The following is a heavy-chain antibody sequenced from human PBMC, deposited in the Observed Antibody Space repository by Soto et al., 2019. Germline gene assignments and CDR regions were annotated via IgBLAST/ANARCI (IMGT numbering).Heavy chain of an antibody. CDR3: AHLPWKQLWPRAPVVY. V-gene: IGHV2-5*02. CDR2: IYWDDDK. CDR1: GFSLSTSGVG. J-gene: IGHJ4*02. D-gene: IGHD5-18*01. Sequence: QITLKESGPTLVKPTQTLTLTCTFSGFSLSTSGVGVGWIRQPPGKALEWLGIIYWDDDKRYSPSLKSRVSITKHTTKNQLVLTMTNMDPVDAATYYCAHLPWKQLWPRAPVVYWGQGTPVTVSS.